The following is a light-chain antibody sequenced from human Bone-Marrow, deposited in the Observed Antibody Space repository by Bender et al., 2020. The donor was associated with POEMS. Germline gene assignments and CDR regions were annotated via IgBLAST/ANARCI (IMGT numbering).Light chain of an antibody. CDR2: GYN. V-gene: IGLV1-40*01. Sequence: QSVLTQPPSVSGAPVQRVTISCTGSSSNTGSGYDINWYQHLPGTAPKLLIYGYNNRPSGVPDRFSGSKSVTSASLAISGLQSEDEADYYCQSYDNSLGGWVFGGGTKLTVL. CDR3: QSYDNSLGGWV. J-gene: IGLJ3*02. CDR1: SSNTGSGYD.